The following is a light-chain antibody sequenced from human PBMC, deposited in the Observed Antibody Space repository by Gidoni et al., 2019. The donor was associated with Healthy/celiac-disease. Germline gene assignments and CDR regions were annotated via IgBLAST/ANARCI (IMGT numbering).Light chain of an antibody. CDR2: GAS. J-gene: IGKJ1*01. Sequence: ETVWTQPPGTLSLSPGERATLSCRPSQSVSSSYLAWYQQKPGQAPRLLIYGASSRATGIPDRFSGSGSGTDFTLTISRLEPEDFAVYYCQQYGSSPRTFGQGTKVEIK. CDR1: QSVSSSY. CDR3: QQYGSSPRT. V-gene: IGKV3-20*01.